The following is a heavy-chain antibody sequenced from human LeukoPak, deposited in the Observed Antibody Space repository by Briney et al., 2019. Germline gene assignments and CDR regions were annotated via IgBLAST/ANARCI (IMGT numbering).Heavy chain of an antibody. CDR3: AKDNRPILIGSPLNY. D-gene: IGHD3-9*01. CDR2: ISGSGDDT. J-gene: IGHJ4*02. Sequence: GGSLRLSCAASGFTFSNYAMRWVRQAPGKGLEWVSGISGSGDDTYYADSVKGRFTISRDNAKNTLYLQMNSLRAEDTALYYCAKDNRPILIGSPLNYGGQGTLVTVSS. V-gene: IGHV3-23*01. CDR1: GFTFSNYA.